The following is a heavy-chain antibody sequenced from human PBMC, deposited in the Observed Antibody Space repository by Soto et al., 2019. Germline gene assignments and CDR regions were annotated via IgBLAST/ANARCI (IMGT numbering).Heavy chain of an antibody. J-gene: IGHJ5*02. CDR3: ARTPSGLLVGDISSSWHNWFDP. Sequence: PSETLSLTCAVYGGSFSGYYWSWIRQPPGKGLEWIGEINHSGSTNYNPSLKSRVTISVDTSKNQFSLKLSSVTPADTAVYYCARTPSGLLVGDISSSWHNWFDPWGQGTLVTVSS. CDR1: GGSFSGYY. V-gene: IGHV4-34*01. CDR2: INHSGST. D-gene: IGHD6-13*01.